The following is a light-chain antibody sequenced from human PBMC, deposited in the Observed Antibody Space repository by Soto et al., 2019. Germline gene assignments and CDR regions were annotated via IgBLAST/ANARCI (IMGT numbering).Light chain of an antibody. CDR1: QSLDSY. Sequence: EIVLTQSPATLSLSPGERATLSCRASQSLDSYLAWYQQKPGQAPRLLIYVASNRATGVPARFSGSGSGTDFTLTINSLEPEDFAVYYCQQRRSWPITFGGGTKVEIK. CDR2: VAS. CDR3: QQRRSWPIT. J-gene: IGKJ4*01. V-gene: IGKV3-11*01.